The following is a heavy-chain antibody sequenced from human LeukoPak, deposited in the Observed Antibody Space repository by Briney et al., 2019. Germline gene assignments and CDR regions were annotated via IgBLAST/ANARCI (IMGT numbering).Heavy chain of an antibody. J-gene: IGHJ6*02. CDR1: GLTFSSYG. CDR3: AKQGYYDSSGYLRGDYGMDV. Sequence: GRSLRLSCAASGLTFSSYGMHWVRQAPGKGLEWVAVISYDGSNKYYADSVKGRFTISRDNSKNTLYLQMNSLRAEDTAVYYCAKQGYYDSSGYLRGDYGMDVWGQGTTVTVSS. D-gene: IGHD3-22*01. V-gene: IGHV3-30*18. CDR2: ISYDGSNK.